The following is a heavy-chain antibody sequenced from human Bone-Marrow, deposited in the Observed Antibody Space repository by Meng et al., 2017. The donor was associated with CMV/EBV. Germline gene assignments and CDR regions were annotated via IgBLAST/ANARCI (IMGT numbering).Heavy chain of an antibody. CDR3: ARDFTDIVVVPAAMGWFVP. J-gene: IGHJ5*02. CDR2: VNPNSGGT. D-gene: IGHD2-2*01. Sequence: ASVKVSCKASGYTFTGYYMHWVRQAPGQGLEWMGWVNPNSGGTNYAQKFQGRVTMTRDTSISTAYMELSRLRSDDTAVYYCARDFTDIVVVPAAMGWFVPWGQGTLVTVSS. V-gene: IGHV1-2*02. CDR1: GYTFTGYY.